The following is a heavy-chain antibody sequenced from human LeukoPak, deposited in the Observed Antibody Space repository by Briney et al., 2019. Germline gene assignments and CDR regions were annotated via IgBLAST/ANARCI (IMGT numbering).Heavy chain of an antibody. V-gene: IGHV1-24*01. D-gene: IGHD1-26*01. CDR3: ATLSIPPRGAYYFDY. CDR1: GYTLTELS. CDR2: FDPEDGET. J-gene: IGHJ4*02. Sequence: GASVKVSCKVSGYTLTELSMHWVRQAPGKGLEWMGGFDPEDGETIYAQKFQDRVTMTEDTSTDTAYMELSSLRSEDTAVYYCATLSIPPRGAYYFDYWGQGTLVTVSS.